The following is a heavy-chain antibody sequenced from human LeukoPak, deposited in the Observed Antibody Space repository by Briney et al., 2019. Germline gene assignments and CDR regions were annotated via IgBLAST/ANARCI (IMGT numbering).Heavy chain of an antibody. J-gene: IGHJ5*02. CDR2: ISTYNNNI. V-gene: IGHV1-18*01. CDR1: GYIFTNYA. CDR3: ARGLWDDRPKYNWFDP. D-gene: IGHD3-16*01. Sequence: ASVKVSCKASGYIFTNYAISWVRQAPGHGLEWMGWISTYNNNINYVQNLQGRVTMTTDTSTSTAYMELRSLRSDDTAVYYCARGLWDDRPKYNWFDPWGQGTLVTVSS.